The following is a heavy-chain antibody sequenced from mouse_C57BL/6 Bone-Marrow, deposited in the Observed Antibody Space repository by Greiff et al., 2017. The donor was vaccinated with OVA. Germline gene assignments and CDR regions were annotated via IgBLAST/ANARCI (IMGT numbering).Heavy chain of an antibody. J-gene: IGHJ2*01. CDR3: ARSPVAPYYFDY. D-gene: IGHD1-1*01. V-gene: IGHV5-17*01. CDR1: GFTFSDYG. CDR2: ISSGSSTI. Sequence: DVKLVESGGGLVKPGGSLKLSCAASGFTFSDYGMHWVRQAPEKGLEWVAYISSGSSTIYYADTVKGRFTISRDNAKNTLFLQLTSLRSEDTAMYYCARSPVAPYYFDYWGQGTTLTVSS.